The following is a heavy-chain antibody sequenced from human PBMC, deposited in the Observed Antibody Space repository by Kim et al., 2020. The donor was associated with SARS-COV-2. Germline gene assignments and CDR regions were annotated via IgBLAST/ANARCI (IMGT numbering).Heavy chain of an antibody. Sequence: SVKVSCKASGGTFSSYAISWVRQAPGQGLEWMGRIIPILGIANYAQKFQGRVTITADKSTSTAYMELSSLRSEDTAVYYCARDSLPPVVAARKNWFDPWGQGTLVTVSS. CDR3: ARDSLPPVVAARKNWFDP. D-gene: IGHD2-15*01. V-gene: IGHV1-69*04. CDR1: GGTFSSYA. J-gene: IGHJ5*02. CDR2: IIPILGIA.